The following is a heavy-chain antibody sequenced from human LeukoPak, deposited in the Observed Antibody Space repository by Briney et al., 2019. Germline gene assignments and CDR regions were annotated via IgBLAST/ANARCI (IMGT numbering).Heavy chain of an antibody. CDR1: GGSIFSYY. Sequence: PSETLSLTCTVSGGSIFSYYWSWIRQPAGEGLEWIGRIYTSGSTNYNPSLKSRVTISVDTSKNQFSLKLSSVTAADTAVYYCARGRRAAAGIDYWGQGTLVTVSS. CDR2: IYTSGST. J-gene: IGHJ4*02. V-gene: IGHV4-4*07. D-gene: IGHD6-13*01. CDR3: ARGRRAAAGIDY.